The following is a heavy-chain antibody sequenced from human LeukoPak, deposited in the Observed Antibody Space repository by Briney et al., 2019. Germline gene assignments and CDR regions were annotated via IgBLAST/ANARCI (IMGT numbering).Heavy chain of an antibody. CDR1: GFTFSSYS. CDR2: ISSSSSYI. D-gene: IGHD6-13*01. J-gene: IGHJ4*02. V-gene: IGHV3-21*01. CDR3: ARGNAAAAGTRFDY. Sequence: GGSLRLSCAASGFTFSSYSMNWVRQAPGKGLEWVSSISSSSSYIYYADSVKGRFTISRDNAKNSLYLQMNSLRAEDTDVYYCARGNAAAAGTRFDYWGQGTLVTVSS.